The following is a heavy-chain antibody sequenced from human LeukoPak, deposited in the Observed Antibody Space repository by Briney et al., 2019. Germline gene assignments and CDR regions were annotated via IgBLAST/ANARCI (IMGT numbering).Heavy chain of an antibody. Sequence: ASVKVSCKASGYTFTSYDINWVRQATGQGLEWMGWMNPNSGNTGYAQKFQGRITMTRNTSISTAYMELSSLRSEDTAVYYCARASGLWFGELSDWYFDLWGRGTLVTVSS. V-gene: IGHV1-8*01. CDR2: MNPNSGNT. CDR1: GYTFTSYD. CDR3: ARASGLWFGELSDWYFDL. D-gene: IGHD3-10*01. J-gene: IGHJ2*01.